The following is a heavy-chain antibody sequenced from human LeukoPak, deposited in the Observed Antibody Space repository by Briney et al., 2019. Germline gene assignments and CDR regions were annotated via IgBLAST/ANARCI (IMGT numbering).Heavy chain of an antibody. CDR3: ARDQQALTRYYYYYYYMDV. J-gene: IGHJ6*03. Sequence: GGSLRLSCAASGFSFNSYWMSWVRQAPGKGLEWVANIKQDGGEKYYVDSVKGRFTISRDNAKNSLYLQMNSLRAEDTAVYYCARDQQALTRYYYYYYYMDVGGKGPTVPVPS. V-gene: IGHV3-7*01. CDR2: IKQDGGEK. D-gene: IGHD6-13*01. CDR1: GFSFNSYW.